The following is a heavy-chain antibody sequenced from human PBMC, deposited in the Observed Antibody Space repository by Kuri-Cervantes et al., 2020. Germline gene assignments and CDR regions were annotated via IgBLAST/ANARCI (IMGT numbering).Heavy chain of an antibody. D-gene: IGHD3-10*01. CDR3: ARSDLYGSGSYGYYYGMDV. V-gene: IGHV1-2*04. Sequence: ASVKVSCKASGYTFTGYYMHWVRQAPGQGLEWMGWINPNSGGTNYAQKFQGWVTMTRDTSISTAYMELRSLRSDDTAVYYCARSDLYGSGSYGYYYGMDVWGQGTTVTVSS. CDR2: INPNSGGT. J-gene: IGHJ6*02. CDR1: GYTFTGYY.